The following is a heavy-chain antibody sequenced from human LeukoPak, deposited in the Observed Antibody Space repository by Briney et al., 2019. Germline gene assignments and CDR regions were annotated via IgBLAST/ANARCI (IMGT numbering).Heavy chain of an antibody. D-gene: IGHD1-14*01. V-gene: IGHV3-21*01. CDR1: GFTFSRYW. CDR2: IGSTGTDR. J-gene: IGHJ4*02. CDR3: ATETMGRHFDY. Sequence: GGSLRLSCAASGFTFSRYWMNWVRQAPGKGLEWVSSIGSTGTDRYYADSVKGRFTISRDNAKNSLYLQMNSLRDEDTAVYYCATETMGRHFDYWGQGTLLTVSS.